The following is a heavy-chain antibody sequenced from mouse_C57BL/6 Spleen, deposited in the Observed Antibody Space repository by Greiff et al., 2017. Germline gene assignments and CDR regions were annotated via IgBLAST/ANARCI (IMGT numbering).Heavy chain of an antibody. Sequence: DVQLVESGGGLVQPKGSLKLSCAASGFSFNTYAMNWVRQAPGKGLEWVARIRSKSNNYATYYADSVKDRFTISRDDSESMLYLQMNNLKTEDTAMYYCVRNPYGSSYFDYWGQGTTLTVSS. J-gene: IGHJ2*01. CDR1: GFSFNTYA. D-gene: IGHD1-1*01. CDR3: VRNPYGSSYFDY. CDR2: IRSKSNNYAT. V-gene: IGHV10-1*01.